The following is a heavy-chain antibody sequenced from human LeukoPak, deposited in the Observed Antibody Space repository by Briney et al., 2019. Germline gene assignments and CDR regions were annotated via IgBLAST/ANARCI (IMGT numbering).Heavy chain of an antibody. CDR3: AKEKRYCSGGSCYRPLDY. CDR2: ISWNSGSI. V-gene: IGHV3-9*01. Sequence: GRSLRLSCAASGFTFDDYAMHWVRQAPGKGLEWVSGISWNSGSIGYADSVKGRFTISRDNAKSSLYLQMNSLRAEDTALYYCAKEKRYCSGGSCYRPLDYWGQGTLVTVSS. D-gene: IGHD2-15*01. J-gene: IGHJ4*02. CDR1: GFTFDDYA.